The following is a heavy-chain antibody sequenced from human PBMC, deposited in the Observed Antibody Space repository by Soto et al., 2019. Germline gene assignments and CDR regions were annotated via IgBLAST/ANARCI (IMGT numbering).Heavy chain of an antibody. CDR2: IWYDGSNK. D-gene: IGHD3-22*01. CDR3: ARDRGYYDSSGYYYVPHWYFDL. J-gene: IGHJ2*01. Sequence: QVQLVESGGGVVQPGRSLRLSCAASGFTFSSYGMHWVRQAPGKGLEWVAVIWYDGSNKYYADSVKGRFTISRDNAKNTLYLQMNSLRAEDTAVYYCARDRGYYDSSGYYYVPHWYFDLWGRGTLVTVSS. V-gene: IGHV3-33*01. CDR1: GFTFSSYG.